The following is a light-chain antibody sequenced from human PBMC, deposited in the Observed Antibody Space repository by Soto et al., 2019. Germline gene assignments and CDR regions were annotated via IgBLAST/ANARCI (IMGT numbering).Light chain of an antibody. J-gene: IGLJ1*01. CDR2: EVT. V-gene: IGLV2-23*02. CDR3: CSYAGSNTYV. CDR1: NGDIGNYDL. Sequence: QSVLTQPASVSGSPGQSITFSCTGTNGDIGNYDLVSWYQQHPGKAPKLLISEVTKRPSGISYRFSGSKSGNTASLTTSGLQAEDEADYYCCSYAGSNTYVFGTGTKVTVL.